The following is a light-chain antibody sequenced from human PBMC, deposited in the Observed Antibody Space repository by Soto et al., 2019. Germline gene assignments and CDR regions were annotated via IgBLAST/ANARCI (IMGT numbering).Light chain of an antibody. V-gene: IGKV3-11*01. Sequence: EIVLTQSPATLSLSPGERATLSCRASQSVSSNLAWYQQKPGQAPRLLIYDASNRAADIPARFSGSGSGTDFTLTISSLEPEDFAVYYCQQGGTFGQGTKLEIK. CDR1: QSVSSN. J-gene: IGKJ2*01. CDR2: DAS. CDR3: QQGGT.